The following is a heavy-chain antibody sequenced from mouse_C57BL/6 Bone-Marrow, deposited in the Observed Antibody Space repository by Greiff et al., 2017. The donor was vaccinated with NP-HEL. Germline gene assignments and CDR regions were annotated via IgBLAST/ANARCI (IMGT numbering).Heavy chain of an antibody. V-gene: IGHV5-6*01. CDR3: ARRRGGSSPYYAMDY. CDR1: GFTFSSYG. Sequence: EVQRVESGGDLVKPGGSLKLSCAASGFTFSSYGMSWVRQTPDKRLEWVATISRGGSYTYYPDSVKGRFTISRDNAKNTLYLQMSSLKSEDTAMYYCARRRGGSSPYYAMDYWGQGTSVTVSS. CDR2: ISRGGSYT. D-gene: IGHD1-1*01. J-gene: IGHJ4*01.